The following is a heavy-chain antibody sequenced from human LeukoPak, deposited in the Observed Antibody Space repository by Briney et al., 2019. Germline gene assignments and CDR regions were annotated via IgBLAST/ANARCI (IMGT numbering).Heavy chain of an antibody. CDR3: ARGQRGVLRFLNYYYYYMDV. CDR1: GYSISSGYY. D-gene: IGHD3-3*01. Sequence: SETLSLTCTVSGYSISSGYYWSWIRQPPGKGLEWIGNIYYSGSTNYNPSLKSRVTISVDTSKNQFSLKLSSVTAADTAVYYCARGQRGVLRFLNYYYYYMDVWGKGTTVTVSS. J-gene: IGHJ6*03. CDR2: IYYSGST. V-gene: IGHV4-61*01.